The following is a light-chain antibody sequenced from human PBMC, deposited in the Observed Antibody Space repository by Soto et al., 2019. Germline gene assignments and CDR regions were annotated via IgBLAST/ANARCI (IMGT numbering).Light chain of an antibody. CDR3: LQDYIYPWT. J-gene: IGKJ1*01. V-gene: IGKV1-6*01. CDR2: ATS. Sequence: AIQMTQSPSSLSASVGDRVTITCRASQGIRNDLGWYQQKPGKAPKLLIFATSSLQSGVPSRFSGSGSGTDFTLTISSLQPEDFATYYCLQDYIYPWTFGQGTKVEIK. CDR1: QGIRND.